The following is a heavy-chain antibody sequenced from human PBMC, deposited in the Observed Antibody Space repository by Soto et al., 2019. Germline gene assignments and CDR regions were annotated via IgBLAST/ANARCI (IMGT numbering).Heavy chain of an antibody. D-gene: IGHD6-19*01. V-gene: IGHV1-58*01. J-gene: IGHJ6*02. CDR2: IVVGSGNT. CDR3: ARDPQGIAVDHSFYYGMDV. CDR1: GFTFTNSA. Sequence: SVKVSCKASGFTFTNSAVQWVRQARGQRLEWIGWIVVGSGNTNYAQKFQERVTITRDMSTSTAYMDSLRVEDTAVYYCARDPQGIAVDHSFYYGMDVWGQGTTVTVSS.